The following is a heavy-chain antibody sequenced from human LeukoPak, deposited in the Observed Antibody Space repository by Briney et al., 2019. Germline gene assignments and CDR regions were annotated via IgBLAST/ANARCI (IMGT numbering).Heavy chain of an antibody. V-gene: IGHV1-2*02. J-gene: IGHJ6*02. D-gene: IGHD2-2*01. CDR2: INPNSGGT. Sequence: ASVKGSRKASGYTFTGYYIHWVRQAPGQGLGWMGWINPNSGGTNYAQKFQGRVTMTGDTSISTAYMELSRLRSDDTAVYYCARNIVVVPAPYYYGMDVWGQGTTVTVSS. CDR1: GYTFTGYY. CDR3: ARNIVVVPAPYYYGMDV.